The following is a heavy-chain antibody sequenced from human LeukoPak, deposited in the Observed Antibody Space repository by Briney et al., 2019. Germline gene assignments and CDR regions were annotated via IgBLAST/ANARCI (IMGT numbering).Heavy chain of an antibody. V-gene: IGHV4-59*01. CDR2: IYYSGST. CDR1: GGSISSYY. Sequence: SETLSLTCTVSGGSISSYYWSWIRQPPGKGLEWVGYIYYSGSTNYNPSLKSRVTISVDTSKNQFSLKLSSVTAADTAVYYCARDHAYMDVWGKGTTVTVSS. J-gene: IGHJ6*03. CDR3: ARDHAYMDV.